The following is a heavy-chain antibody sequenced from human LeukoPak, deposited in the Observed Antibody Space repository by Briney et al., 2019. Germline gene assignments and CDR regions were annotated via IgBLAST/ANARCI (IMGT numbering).Heavy chain of an antibody. D-gene: IGHD7-27*01. CDR3: ARVWAWGSGNYFDY. CDR2: LNWNGDNT. Sequence: GGSLRLSCAASGFTFEDYGMTWFRQAPVKGLEWVSGLNWNGDNTGYADSVKGRFTISRDNAKHSLYLQVNSLRAEDTAFYYCARVWAWGSGNYFDYWGQGTLVTVSS. J-gene: IGHJ4*02. CDR1: GFTFEDYG. V-gene: IGHV3-20*04.